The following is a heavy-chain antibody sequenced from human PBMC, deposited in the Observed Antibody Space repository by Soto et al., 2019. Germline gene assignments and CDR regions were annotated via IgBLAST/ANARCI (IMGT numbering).Heavy chain of an antibody. D-gene: IGHD2-2*01. V-gene: IGHV3-74*01. CDR2: IKTDGSTT. J-gene: IGHJ5*02. CDR1: GFTFSSRG. Sequence: PGGSLRLSCGASGFTFSSRGMHWVRQAPGKGLVGVSRIKTDGSTTNYADYVKGRFTVSIDNPKNTLYLQMNSLRAEDTPVDYSASSLLCPLDLNPWGQGT. CDR3: ASSLLCPLDLNP.